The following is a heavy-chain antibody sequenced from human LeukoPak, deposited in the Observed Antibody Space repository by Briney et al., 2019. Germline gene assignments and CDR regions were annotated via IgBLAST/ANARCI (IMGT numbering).Heavy chain of an antibody. Sequence: PGGSLRLSCAASGFTFSDYYMSWIRQSPGKGLEWDSYISSRGSTIYYADSVKGRFTISRDNAKNSLYLQMNSLRADDTAVYYCARFAAGGSYYYYMDVWGKGTTVTVSS. J-gene: IGHJ6*03. CDR1: GFTFSDYY. CDR2: ISSRGSTI. CDR3: ARFAAGGSYYYYMDV. V-gene: IGHV3-11*04. D-gene: IGHD6-25*01.